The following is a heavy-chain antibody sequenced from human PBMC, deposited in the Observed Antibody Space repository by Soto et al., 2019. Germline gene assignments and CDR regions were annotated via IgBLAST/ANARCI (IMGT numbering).Heavy chain of an antibody. CDR3: ARGYSYGRFDFDY. V-gene: IGHV4-30-4*01. CDR1: VGSISSGDYY. CDR2: IYYSGST. Sequence: PSETLSLTGTVSVGSISSGDYYWSWILQPPGKGLEWIGYIYYSGSTYYNPSLKSRVTISVDTSKNQFSLKLSSVTAADTAVYYCARGYSYGRFDFDYWGQGTLVTVSS. J-gene: IGHJ4*02. D-gene: IGHD5-18*01.